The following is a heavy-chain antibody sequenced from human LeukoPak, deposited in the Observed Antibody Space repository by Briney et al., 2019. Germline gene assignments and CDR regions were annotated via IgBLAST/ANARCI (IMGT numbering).Heavy chain of an antibody. D-gene: IGHD6-19*01. CDR2: INHSGST. V-gene: IGHV4-34*01. CDR1: GGSFSCYY. J-gene: IGHJ4*02. CDR3: ARGPSAVAGLSR. Sequence: SETLSLTCAVYGGSFSCYYWSWIRQPPGKGLEWIGEINHSGSTNYNPSLKSRVTISVDTSKNQFSLKLSSVTAADTAVYYCARGPSAVAGLSRWGQGTLVTVSS.